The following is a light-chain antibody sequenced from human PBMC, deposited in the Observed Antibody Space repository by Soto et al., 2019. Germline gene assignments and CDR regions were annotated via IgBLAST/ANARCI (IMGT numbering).Light chain of an antibody. CDR2: AAS. V-gene: IGKV1-39*01. CDR1: QSISNS. J-gene: IGKJ2*01. Sequence: DIQMTQSPSSLSASVGDRVTITCRASQSISNSLNWYQQKPGNAPKVLIYAASNLQSGVPSKFSGSGSGTDFTLTIDSXQPEDLAIYYCQQSSTTPYTFGQGTKVDIK. CDR3: QQSSTTPYT.